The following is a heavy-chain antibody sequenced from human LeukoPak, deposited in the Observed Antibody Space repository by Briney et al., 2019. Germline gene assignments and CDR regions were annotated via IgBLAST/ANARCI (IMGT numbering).Heavy chain of an antibody. CDR1: GFTFSNYW. V-gene: IGHV3-74*01. CDR2: INSDGSST. Sequence: QPGGSLRLSCAASGFTFSNYWMHWVRQAPGKGLVWVSRINSDGSSTSYADSVKGRFTISRDNAKNTLYLQMNSLRVEDTAVYYCARGFALHVRWRNYYFDYWGQGTLVTVSS. J-gene: IGHJ4*02. D-gene: IGHD1-14*01. CDR3: ARGFALHVRWRNYYFDY.